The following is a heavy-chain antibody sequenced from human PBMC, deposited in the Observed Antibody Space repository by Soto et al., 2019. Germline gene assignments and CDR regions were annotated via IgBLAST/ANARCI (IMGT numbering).Heavy chain of an antibody. V-gene: IGHV4-39*01. CDR1: GGSISSSSYY. CDR3: ARHSLLGYYDSSGYRLADFDL. D-gene: IGHD3-22*01. CDR2: IYYSGST. J-gene: IGHJ2*01. Sequence: QLQLQESGPGLVKPSETLSLTCTVSGGSISSSSYYWGWIRQPPGKGLEWIGSIYYSGSTYYNPSLKSRVTISVDTSKNQFSLKLSSVTAADTAVYYCARHSLLGYYDSSGYRLADFDLWGRGTLVTVSS.